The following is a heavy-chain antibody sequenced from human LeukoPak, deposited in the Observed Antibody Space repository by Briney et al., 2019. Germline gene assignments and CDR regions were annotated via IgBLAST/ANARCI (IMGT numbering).Heavy chain of an antibody. Sequence: SETLSLTCTVSGGSISSSSYYWGWIRQPPGKGLEWIGSIYYSGSTYYNPSLKSRVSISVDTSKSQFSLKLSSVTAADTAAYYCARLYSGTRPPDYWGQGTLVTVSS. CDR2: IYYSGST. D-gene: IGHD3-10*01. V-gene: IGHV4-39*01. CDR3: ARLYSGTRPPDY. J-gene: IGHJ4*02. CDR1: GGSISSSSYY.